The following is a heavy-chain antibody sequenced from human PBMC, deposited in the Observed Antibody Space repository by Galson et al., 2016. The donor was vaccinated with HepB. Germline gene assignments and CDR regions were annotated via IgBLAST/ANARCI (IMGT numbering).Heavy chain of an antibody. J-gene: IGHJ4*02. V-gene: IGHV4-39*07. D-gene: IGHD3-22*01. CDR2: IYYTGST. CDR1: GASLSGSDDY. CDR3: ARVIGDTRGYIIDY. Sequence: SETLSLTCTVSGASLSGSDDYWGWIRQPPGKGLEWIAIIYYTGSTYYNPSLRSRVTISEDTSKNQFSLKLTSVNAADTAVYYCARVIGDTRGYIIDYWGQGTLVTVSS.